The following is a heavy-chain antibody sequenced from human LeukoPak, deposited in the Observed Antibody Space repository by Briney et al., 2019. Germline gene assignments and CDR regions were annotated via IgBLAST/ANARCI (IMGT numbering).Heavy chain of an antibody. CDR3: ARASAAPS. Sequence: GGSLRLSCAASGFTFSTYWMHWVRQAPGKGLVWVSRVNGDGSSTNYADSVKGRFTISRDNAQNTVYLQMNSLRAEDTAVYYCARASAAPSWGQGTLVTVSS. CDR1: GFTFSTYW. D-gene: IGHD2-2*01. V-gene: IGHV3-74*01. CDR2: VNGDGSST. J-gene: IGHJ5*02.